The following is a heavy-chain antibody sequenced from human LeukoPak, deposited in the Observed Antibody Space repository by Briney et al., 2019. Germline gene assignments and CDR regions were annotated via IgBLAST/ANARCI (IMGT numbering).Heavy chain of an antibody. CDR2: IYTSGST. J-gene: IGHJ6*03. CDR3: ARDKLTRGMDV. D-gene: IGHD3-16*01. CDR1: GGSISSGSYY. V-gene: IGHV4-61*02. Sequence: SQTLSLTCTVSGGSISSGSYYWSWIRQPAGKGLEWIGRIYTSGSTNYNPSLKSRVTISVDTSKNQFSLKLSSVTAADTAVYYCARDKLTRGMDVWGKGTTVTVSS.